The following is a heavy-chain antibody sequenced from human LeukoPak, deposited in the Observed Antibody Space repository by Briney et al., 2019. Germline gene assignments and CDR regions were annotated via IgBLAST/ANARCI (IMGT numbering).Heavy chain of an antibody. CDR2: INPNSGDT. Sequence: ASVKVSCKASGYTFNGYYIHWVRQAPGQGLEWMGWINPNSGDTNHAQRFQGRVTMTRDASINTAYMELRRLTSDDTAMYFCAREQRRYGGEYRFDPWGQGTLVTVSS. V-gene: IGHV1-2*02. CDR3: AREQRRYGGEYRFDP. D-gene: IGHD5-24*01. J-gene: IGHJ5*02. CDR1: GYTFNGYY.